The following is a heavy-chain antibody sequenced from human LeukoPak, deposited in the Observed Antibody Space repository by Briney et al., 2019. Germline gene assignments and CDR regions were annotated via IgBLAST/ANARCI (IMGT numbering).Heavy chain of an antibody. Sequence: VSVKVSCKTSGYIFTDYYIHWVRQAPGQGLEWMGWINPKTGDTNSAQKFQRWVTMTRDTAISTAYMELNRLALDDTAVYYCARVVYSHGYCDRVTCPNWFDPWGQGTLVTVSS. V-gene: IGHV1-2*04. CDR2: INPKTGDT. J-gene: IGHJ5*02. D-gene: IGHD2-2*03. CDR1: GYIFTDYY. CDR3: ARVVYSHGYCDRVTCPNWFDP.